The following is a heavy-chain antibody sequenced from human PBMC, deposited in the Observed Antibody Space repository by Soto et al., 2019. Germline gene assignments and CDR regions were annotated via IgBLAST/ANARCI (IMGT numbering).Heavy chain of an antibody. CDR1: GGSISSYY. J-gene: IGHJ6*02. CDR2: IYTSGST. Sequence: SETLSLTCTVSGGSISSYYWSSIRQPAGKGLEWIGRIYTSGSTNYNPSLKSRVTMSVDTSKNQFSLKLSSVTAADTAVYYCARDSVWYDFWSVQGWYYGMDVWGQGTTVTVSS. CDR3: ARDSVWYDFWSVQGWYYGMDV. D-gene: IGHD3-3*01. V-gene: IGHV4-4*07.